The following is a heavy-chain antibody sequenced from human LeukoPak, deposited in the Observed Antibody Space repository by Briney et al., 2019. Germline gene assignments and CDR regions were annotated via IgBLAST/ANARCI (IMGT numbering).Heavy chain of an antibody. Sequence: ASVKVSCKASGYTFTSYGISWVRQAPGQGLEWMGWISAYNGNTNYAQKLRGRVTMTTDTSTSTAYMELRSLRSDDTAVYYCARDGPSYCSSTSCYSRCLDYWGQGTLVTVSS. J-gene: IGHJ4*02. V-gene: IGHV1-18*01. D-gene: IGHD2-2*01. CDR2: ISAYNGNT. CDR1: GYTFTSYG. CDR3: ARDGPSYCSSTSCYSRCLDY.